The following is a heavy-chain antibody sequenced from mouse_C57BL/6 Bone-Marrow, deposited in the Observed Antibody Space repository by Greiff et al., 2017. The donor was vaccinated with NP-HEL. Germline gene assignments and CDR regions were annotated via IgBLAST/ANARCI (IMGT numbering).Heavy chain of an antibody. CDR2: IYPRSGNT. CDR1: GYTFTSYG. CDR3: AREYDYDGFAY. V-gene: IGHV1-81*01. J-gene: IGHJ3*01. Sequence: QVQLQQSGAELARPGASVKLSCKASGYTFTSYGISWVKQRTGQGLEWIGEIYPRSGNTYYNEKFKGKATLTADKSSSTAYMELRSLTSEDSAVYFCAREYDYDGFAYWGQGTLVTVSA. D-gene: IGHD2-4*01.